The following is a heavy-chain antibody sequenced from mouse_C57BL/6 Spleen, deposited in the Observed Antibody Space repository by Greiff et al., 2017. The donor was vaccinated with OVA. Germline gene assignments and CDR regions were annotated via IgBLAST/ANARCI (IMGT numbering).Heavy chain of an antibody. CDR3: ARFEGNSAWFAY. Sequence: EVQLQQSGPELVKPGASVKISCKASGYTFTDYYMNWVKQSHGKSLEWIGDINPNNGGTSYNQKFKGKATLTVDKSSSTAYMELRSLTSEDSAVYYCARFEGNSAWFAYWGQGTLVTVSA. D-gene: IGHD2-1*01. CDR2: INPNNGGT. V-gene: IGHV1-26*01. CDR1: GYTFTDYY. J-gene: IGHJ3*01.